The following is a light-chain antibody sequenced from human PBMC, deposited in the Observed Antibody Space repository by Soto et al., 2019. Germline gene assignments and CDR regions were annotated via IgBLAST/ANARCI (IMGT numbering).Light chain of an antibody. J-gene: IGLJ2*01. CDR3: SSYTSTNTLI. CDR2: GVS. CDR1: SSDVGDYNY. Sequence: QSALTQPASVSGSPGQSITISCTGTSSDVGDYNYVSWYQQHPGKAPKLLIYGVSNRPSGISSHFSGSKSGNTAFLTISGLQAEDEADYYCSSYTSTNTLIFGGGTKLTVL. V-gene: IGLV2-14*01.